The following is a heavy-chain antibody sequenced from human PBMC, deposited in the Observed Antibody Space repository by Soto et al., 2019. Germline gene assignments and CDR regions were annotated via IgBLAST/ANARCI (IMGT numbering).Heavy chain of an antibody. CDR1: GGSISSSSYY. V-gene: IGHV4-39*01. J-gene: IGHJ4*02. CDR3: ARHELRIQLWGAGTKDNFDY. Sequence: QLQLQESGPGLVKPSETLSLTCTVSGGSISSSSYYWGWIRQPPGKGLEWIGSIYYSGSTYYNPSLKSRVTISVDTSKNQFSLKLSSVTAADTAVYYCARHELRIQLWGAGTKDNFDYWGQGTLVTVSS. D-gene: IGHD5-18*01. CDR2: IYYSGST.